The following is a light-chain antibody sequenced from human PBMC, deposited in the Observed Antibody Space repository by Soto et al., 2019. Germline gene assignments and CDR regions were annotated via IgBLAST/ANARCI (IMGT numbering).Light chain of an antibody. J-gene: IGKJ5*01. CDR1: QSIRSY. Sequence: DIQMTQSPSTLSASVGDRVTITCRASQSIRSYLNWYQQKPGKAPKLLIYAASSLQTGVSSRFSGSGSGTDFTLTISSLQPEDFATYYCQQSYRTPPITFGQGTRLEIK. CDR3: QQSYRTPPIT. CDR2: AAS. V-gene: IGKV1-39*01.